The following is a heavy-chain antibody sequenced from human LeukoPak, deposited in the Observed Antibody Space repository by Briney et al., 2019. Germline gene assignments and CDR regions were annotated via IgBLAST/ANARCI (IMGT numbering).Heavy chain of an antibody. J-gene: IGHJ4*02. D-gene: IGHD1-26*01. V-gene: IGHV1-69*13. CDR2: IIPIFGTA. CDR3: ARGPAGGSYSDY. CDR1: GGTFSSYA. Sequence: SVKVSCKASGGTFSSYAISWVRQAPGQGLEWMGGIIPIFGTANYAQKFQGRVTITADESTSTAYMELSSLRSEDTAVYYCARGPAGGSYSDYWGQGTLVTVSS.